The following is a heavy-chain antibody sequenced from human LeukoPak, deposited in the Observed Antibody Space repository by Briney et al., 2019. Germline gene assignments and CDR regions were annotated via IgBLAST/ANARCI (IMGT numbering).Heavy chain of an antibody. V-gene: IGHV4-39*07. CDR1: GGSISSSSYY. Sequence: PSETLSLTCTVSGGSISSSSYYWGWIRQPPGKGLEWIGSIYYSGSTYYNPPLKSRVTISVDTSKNQFSLKLSSVTAADTAVYYCARDEGQLPLDYWGQGTLVTVSS. CDR3: ARDEGQLPLDY. D-gene: IGHD2-2*01. J-gene: IGHJ4*02. CDR2: IYYSGST.